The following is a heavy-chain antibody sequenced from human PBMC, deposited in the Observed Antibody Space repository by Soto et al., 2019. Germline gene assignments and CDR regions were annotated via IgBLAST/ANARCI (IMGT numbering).Heavy chain of an antibody. J-gene: IGHJ4*02. Sequence: SETLSLTCTVSGDSISSSDYYWGWIRQPPGKGLEWIGSVYYSGGTYHNPSLKSRVTISVDTSRNQFSLKVSSVTAADTAVYYCARHGLRSTMPWNYFDYWGQGTLVTVSS. D-gene: IGHD3-10*01. CDR2: VYYSGGT. V-gene: IGHV4-39*01. CDR1: GDSISSSDYY. CDR3: ARHGLRSTMPWNYFDY.